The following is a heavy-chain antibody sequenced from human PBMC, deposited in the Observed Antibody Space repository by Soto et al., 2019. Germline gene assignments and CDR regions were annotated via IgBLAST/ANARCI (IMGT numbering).Heavy chain of an antibody. CDR3: AKSQGRWPHEGSYFDY. CDR2: ISGSGGST. D-gene: IGHD2-15*01. Sequence: PGGSLRLSCAASGFTFSSYAMSWVRQAPGKGLEWVSAISGSGGSTYYADSVKGRFTISRDNSKNTLYLQMNSLRAEDTAVYYCAKSQGRWPHEGSYFDYWGQGTLVTVSS. V-gene: IGHV3-23*01. J-gene: IGHJ4*02. CDR1: GFTFSSYA.